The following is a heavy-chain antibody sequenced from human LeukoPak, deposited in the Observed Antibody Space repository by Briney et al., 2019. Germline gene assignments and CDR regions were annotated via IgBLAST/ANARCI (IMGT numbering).Heavy chain of an antibody. CDR2: ISNDGSKK. V-gene: IGHV3-30*18. Sequence: PGGALRVSCAASGFTFSSYGRHWVREAPGKRLEWVAVISNDGSKKYYAGSVKGRFTISRDNSKNELYLQMNSLRAEDTAVYYCAKGERITIFGVVSDYGMDVWGQGTTVTVSS. J-gene: IGHJ6*02. CDR1: GFTFSSYG. CDR3: AKGERITIFGVVSDYGMDV. D-gene: IGHD3-3*01.